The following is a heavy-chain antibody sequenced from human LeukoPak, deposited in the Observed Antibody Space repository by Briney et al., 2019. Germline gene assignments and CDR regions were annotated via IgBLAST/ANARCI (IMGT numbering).Heavy chain of an antibody. J-gene: IGHJ4*01. D-gene: IGHD2-8*01. CDR2: VYHSGTT. CDR3: ARTLSDASPVAT. CDR1: GYFLSGGFY. V-gene: IGHV4-38-2*02. Sequence: PSETLSLTCNVSGYFLSGGFYWGWIRQPPGKGLEWIVSVYHSGTTIYNPSLKSRVTMSMDTSMNHYSLKLRSVTAADTAVYYCARTLSDASPVATWGHGTLVTVSS.